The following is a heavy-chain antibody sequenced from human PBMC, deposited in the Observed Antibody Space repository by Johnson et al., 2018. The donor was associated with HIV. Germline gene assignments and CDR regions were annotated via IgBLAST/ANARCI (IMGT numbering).Heavy chain of an antibody. CDR2: IQEDGGGK. D-gene: IGHD6-6*01. CDR1: GFTFSSYP. V-gene: IGHV3-7*03. J-gene: IGHJ3*02. Sequence: VQLVESGGGVVQPGRSLRLSCAASGFTFSSYPMHWVRQAPGKGLEWVARIQEDGGGKYSVDSAKGRFTQISMFLQISSLRVVDTAVYYCTTEAYSSSSAAFDIWGQGTMVTVSS. CDR3: TTEAYSSSSAAFDI.